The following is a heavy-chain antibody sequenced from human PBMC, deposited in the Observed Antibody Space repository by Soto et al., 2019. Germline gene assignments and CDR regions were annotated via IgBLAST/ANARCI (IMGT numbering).Heavy chain of an antibody. D-gene: IGHD3-3*01. CDR1: GFTFSSYA. CDR2: ISGSGGST. CDR3: AKDPLPTRDLPNKGLDY. J-gene: IGHJ4*02. V-gene: IGHV3-23*01. Sequence: GGSLRLSCAASGFTFSSYAMSWVRQAPGKGLEWVSAISGSGGSTYYADSVKGRFTISRDNSKNTLYLQMNSLRAEDTAVYYCAKDPLPTRDLPNKGLDYWGQGTLVTVSS.